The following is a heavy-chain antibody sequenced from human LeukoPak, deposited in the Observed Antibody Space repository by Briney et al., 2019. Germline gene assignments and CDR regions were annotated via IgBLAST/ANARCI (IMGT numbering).Heavy chain of an antibody. CDR1: GFTFSSYW. D-gene: IGHD3-10*01. J-gene: IGHJ4*02. V-gene: IGHV3-7*01. CDR2: IKQDGSEK. Sequence: GGSLRLSCAASGFTFSSYWMSWVRQAPGKGLEWVANIKQDGSEKYYVDSVKGRFTISRDNAKNSLYLQMNSLRAEDTAVYYCAREMKYDVTMVRGSLLVYWGQGTLVTVSS. CDR3: AREMKYDVTMVRGSLLVY.